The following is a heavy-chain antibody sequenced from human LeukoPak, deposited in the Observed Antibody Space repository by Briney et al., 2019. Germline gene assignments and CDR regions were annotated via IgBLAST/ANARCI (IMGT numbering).Heavy chain of an antibody. CDR2: FDPEDGET. CDR1: GYTLTEXX. D-gene: IGHD6-6*01. Sequence: VSGYTLTEXXXXXVXXXPGKXXXXXXXFDPEDGETIYAQKFQGRVTMTEDTSTDTAYMELSSLRSEDTAVYYCAAQLSTSSSSSPFDYWGQGTLVTVSS. J-gene: IGHJ4*02. V-gene: IGHV1-24*01. CDR3: AAQLSTSSSSSPFDY.